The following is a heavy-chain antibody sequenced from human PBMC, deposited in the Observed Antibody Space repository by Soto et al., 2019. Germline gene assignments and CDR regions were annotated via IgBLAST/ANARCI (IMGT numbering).Heavy chain of an antibody. CDR3: ASFRDGYNGGVWEVFDY. CDR2: INPSGGST. V-gene: IGHV1-46*01. J-gene: IGHJ4*02. CDR1: GYTFTSYY. D-gene: IGHD3-16*01. Sequence: QVQLVQSGAEVKKPGASVKVSCKASGYTFTSYYMHWVRQAPGQGLEWMGIINPSGGSTSYAQKFQGRVTMTRDTSTSTVYMELSSLRSEDTAVYYCASFRDGYNGGVWEVFDYWGQGTLVTVSS.